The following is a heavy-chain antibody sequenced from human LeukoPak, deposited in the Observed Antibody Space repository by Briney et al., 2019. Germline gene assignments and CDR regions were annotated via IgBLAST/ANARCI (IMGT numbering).Heavy chain of an antibody. CDR2: ITGSGDTT. CDR1: GFIFRNYA. J-gene: IGHJ4*02. Sequence: GASLRLSCAASGFIFRNYAMSWVRQAPGKGLEWGSAITGSGDTTFYADSVKGRFTISRDNSKNALYVEMNTLRAEDTAVYYCVKWGDYDILTGYYVPDFWGQGTLVTVSS. D-gene: IGHD3-9*01. V-gene: IGHV3-23*01. CDR3: VKWGDYDILTGYYVPDF.